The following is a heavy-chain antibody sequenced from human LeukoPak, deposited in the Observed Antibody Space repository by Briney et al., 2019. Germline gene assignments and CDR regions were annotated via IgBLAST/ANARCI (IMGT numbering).Heavy chain of an antibody. J-gene: IGHJ4*02. CDR3: ARAPRYCSGGSCYPDY. Sequence: ASVKVSCKASGGTFSKYTISWVRQRPGQGLEWMGGITPLFGTANYAQKFQGRVTITADESASTAYMELSSLRSEDTAVYYCARAPRYCSGGSCYPDYWGQGTLVTVSS. D-gene: IGHD2-15*01. CDR1: GGTFSKYT. CDR2: ITPLFGTA. V-gene: IGHV1-69*13.